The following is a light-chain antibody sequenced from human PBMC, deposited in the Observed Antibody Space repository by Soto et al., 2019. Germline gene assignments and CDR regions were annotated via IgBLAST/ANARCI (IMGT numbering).Light chain of an antibody. Sequence: ELVLTQSPGTLSLAPGNRATLSCRDSQSVSSSYLAWYQQKPGQAPRLLIHGVSSRATGIPDRFSGSGSGTDFTLTISRLEPEDFAVYYCHQYGNSPWTAGQGTKVDIK. CDR3: HQYGNSPWT. CDR2: GVS. V-gene: IGKV3-20*01. CDR1: QSVSSSY. J-gene: IGKJ1*01.